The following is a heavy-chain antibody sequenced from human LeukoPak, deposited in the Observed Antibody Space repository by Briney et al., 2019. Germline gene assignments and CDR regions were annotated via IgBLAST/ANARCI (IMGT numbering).Heavy chain of an antibody. CDR1: GGSFSGYY. Sequence: SETLSLTCAVYGGSFSGYYWSWIRQPPGKGLEWIGEINHSGSTNYNPSLKSRVTISVDTSKNQFSLKLSSVTAADTAVYYCARQYYYDSSGYPDYFDYWGQGTLVTVSS. D-gene: IGHD3-22*01. CDR2: INHSGST. V-gene: IGHV4-34*01. J-gene: IGHJ4*02. CDR3: ARQYYYDSSGYPDYFDY.